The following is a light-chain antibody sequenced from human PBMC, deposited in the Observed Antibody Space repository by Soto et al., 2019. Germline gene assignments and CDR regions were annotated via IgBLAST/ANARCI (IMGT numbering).Light chain of an antibody. J-gene: IGLJ2*01. CDR2: EVT. CDR1: SNDVGGNNL. CDR3: SSRTVTLTVV. Sequence: QSVLTQPASVSGSPGQSITISCTGTSNDVGGNNLVSWYQQYPGKAPKLIISEVTNRPSGVSNRFSGSKSGNTASLSISGLQAEDEADYYCSSRTVTLTVVFGGGPKLTVL. V-gene: IGLV2-14*01.